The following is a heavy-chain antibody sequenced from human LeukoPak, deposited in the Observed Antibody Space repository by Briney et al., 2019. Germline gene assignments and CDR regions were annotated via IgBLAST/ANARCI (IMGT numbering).Heavy chain of an antibody. D-gene: IGHD3-10*01. CDR2: IYYIGIA. Sequence: ASETLSLTCTVSGGSVSSGSYYWSWIRQPPGKGLEGIGDIYYIGIANYNPSLKSRVNISVAPSKNQFSLKLSSVTAADTAVYYCARAKLLVQGPLFDYWGQRTLVTVSS. J-gene: IGHJ4*02. V-gene: IGHV4-61*01. CDR1: GGSVSSGSYY. CDR3: ARAKLLVQGPLFDY.